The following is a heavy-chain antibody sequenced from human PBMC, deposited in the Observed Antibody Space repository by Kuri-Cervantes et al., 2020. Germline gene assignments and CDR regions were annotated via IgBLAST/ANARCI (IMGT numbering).Heavy chain of an antibody. J-gene: IGHJ6*03. CDR2: ISSSGADT. CDR3: AKGAYAYYYYYMDV. V-gene: IGHV3-23*01. CDR1: GFTFRSYA. D-gene: IGHD4-17*01. Sequence: GESLKISCAASGFTFRSYAMSWVRQAPGKGLEWVSTISSSGADTYYADSVKGRFTISRDNSKNTLYLQMNSLRAEDTAVYYCAKGAYAYYYYYMDVWGKGTTVTVSS.